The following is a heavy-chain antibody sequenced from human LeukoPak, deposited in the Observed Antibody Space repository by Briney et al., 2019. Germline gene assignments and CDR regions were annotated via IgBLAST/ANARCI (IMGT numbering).Heavy chain of an antibody. CDR3: AREWMAARRRYYFDN. V-gene: IGHV1-46*01. J-gene: IGHJ4*02. Sequence: GASVKVSCKASGYTFTSYYMHWMRQAPGQGLEWMGIINPGGGSTSYAQKFQGRVTMTRDTSTSTVYMELSSLRSEDTAVYYCAREWMAARRRYYFDNWGQGTLVTVSS. CDR2: INPGGGST. CDR1: GYTFTSYY. D-gene: IGHD6-6*01.